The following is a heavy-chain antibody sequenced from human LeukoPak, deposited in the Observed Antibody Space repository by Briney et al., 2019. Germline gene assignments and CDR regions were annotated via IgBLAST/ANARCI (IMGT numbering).Heavy chain of an antibody. Sequence: GGSLRLSCAASGFTFSSYSMNWVRQAPGKGLEWVSSISSSSSYIYYADSVKGRFTISRDNAKNSLYLQMNSLRAEDTAVYYCARVGTDDYGDFSERNAPLNWFDPWGQGTLVTVSS. CDR1: GFTFSSYS. J-gene: IGHJ5*02. V-gene: IGHV3-21*01. D-gene: IGHD4-17*01. CDR2: ISSSSSYI. CDR3: ARVGTDDYGDFSERNAPLNWFDP.